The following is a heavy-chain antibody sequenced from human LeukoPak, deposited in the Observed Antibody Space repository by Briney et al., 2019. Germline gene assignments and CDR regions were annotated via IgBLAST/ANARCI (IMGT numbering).Heavy chain of an antibody. D-gene: IGHD7-27*01. V-gene: IGHV4-39*07. CDR3: ARSSLGTYYFDY. J-gene: IGHJ4*02. CDR1: GGSISSSSYY. CDR2: IYYSGST. Sequence: SETLSLTCTVSGGSISSSSYYWGWIRQPPGKGLEWIGSIYYSGSTNYNPSLKSRVTISVDTSKNQFSLKLSSVTAADTAVYYCARSSLGTYYFDYWGQGTLVTVSS.